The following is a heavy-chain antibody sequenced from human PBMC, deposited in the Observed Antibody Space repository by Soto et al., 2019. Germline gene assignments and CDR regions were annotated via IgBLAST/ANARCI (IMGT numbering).Heavy chain of an antibody. CDR3: ARDYSSSWGFDP. D-gene: IGHD6-13*01. Sequence: SVKVSCKASGGTFSSYAISWVRQAPGQGLEWMGGIIPIFGTANYAQKFQGRVTITADKSTSTVYMELSSLRSEDTAVYYCARDYSSSWGFDPWGQGTLVTVSS. CDR1: GGTFSSYA. V-gene: IGHV1-69*06. J-gene: IGHJ5*02. CDR2: IIPIFGTA.